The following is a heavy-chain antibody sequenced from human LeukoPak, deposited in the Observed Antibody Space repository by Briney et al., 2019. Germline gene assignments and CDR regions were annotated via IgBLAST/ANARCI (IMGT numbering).Heavy chain of an antibody. D-gene: IGHD2-8*01. Sequence: PGGSLRLSCATSGFTFITDWMSWVRQAPGKGLEWVASIKQDGSAIYYVDSVKGRFTISRDNAKRARFLQMSSPRAEDTAVYYCARLLMVYARWFDPWGQGTLVTVSS. CDR1: GFTFITDW. CDR3: ARLLMVYARWFDP. V-gene: IGHV3-7*01. CDR2: IKQDGSAI. J-gene: IGHJ5*02.